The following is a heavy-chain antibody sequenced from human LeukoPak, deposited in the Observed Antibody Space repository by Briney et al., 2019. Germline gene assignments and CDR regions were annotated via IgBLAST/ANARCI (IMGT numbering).Heavy chain of an antibody. V-gene: IGHV1-2*02. Sequence: ASVKVSCKASGYTFTGYYMNWVRQAPGQGLEWMGGINPNSGGANYAQKFQGRVTITGDTSISTAYMELSRLRSDDTAVYYCLSLPSNRCSCFDPWGQGTLVTVSS. J-gene: IGHJ5*02. D-gene: IGHD1-14*01. CDR2: INPNSGGA. CDR1: GYTFTGYY. CDR3: LSLPSNRCSCFDP.